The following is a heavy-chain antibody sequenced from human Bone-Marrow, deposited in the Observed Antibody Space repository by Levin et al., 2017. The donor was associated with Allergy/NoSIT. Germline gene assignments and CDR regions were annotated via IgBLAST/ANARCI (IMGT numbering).Heavy chain of an antibody. CDR2: ISYDGSNK. CDR3: AKDFSAGGGYYYYGMDV. CDR1: GFTFSSYG. V-gene: IGHV3-30*18. J-gene: IGHJ6*02. D-gene: IGHD6-13*01. Sequence: PGGSLRLSCAASGFTFSSYGMHWVRQAPGKGLEWVAVISYDGSNKYYADSVKGRFTISRDNSKNTLYLQMNSLRAEDTAVYYCAKDFSAGGGYYYYGMDVWGQGTTVTVSS.